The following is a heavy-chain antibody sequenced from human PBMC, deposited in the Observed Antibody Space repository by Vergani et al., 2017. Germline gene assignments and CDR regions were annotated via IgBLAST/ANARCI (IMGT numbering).Heavy chain of an antibody. D-gene: IGHD4-23*01. Sequence: EVQLVESGGGLVQPGGSLRLSCAASGFTFSSYSMNWVRQAPGKGLEWVSYISSSSSTIYYADSVKGRFTISRDNAKNSLYLQMNSLRAEDTAVYYCAREAPLYGGGRGNYMDVWGKGTTVTVSS. J-gene: IGHJ6*03. V-gene: IGHV3-48*04. CDR3: AREAPLYGGGRGNYMDV. CDR1: GFTFSSYS. CDR2: ISSSSSTI.